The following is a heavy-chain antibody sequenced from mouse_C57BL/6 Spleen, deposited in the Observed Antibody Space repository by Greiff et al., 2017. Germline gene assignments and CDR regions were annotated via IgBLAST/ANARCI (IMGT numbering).Heavy chain of an antibody. D-gene: IGHD2-4*01. CDR3: ARNDYPWWYFDV. CDR2: INPSNGGT. Sequence: QVQLQQPGTELVKPGASVKLSCKASGYTFTSYWMHWVKQRPGQGLEWVGNINPSNGGTNYNEKFKSKATLTVDKSSSTAYMQLSSLTSEDSAVYYCARNDYPWWYFDVWGTGTTVTVSS. J-gene: IGHJ1*03. V-gene: IGHV1-53*01. CDR1: GYTFTSYW.